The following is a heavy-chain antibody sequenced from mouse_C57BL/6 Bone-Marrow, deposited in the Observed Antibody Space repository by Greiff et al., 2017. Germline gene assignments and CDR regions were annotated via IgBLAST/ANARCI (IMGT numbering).Heavy chain of an antibody. J-gene: IGHJ3*01. V-gene: IGHV1-69*01. CDR1: GYTFTSYW. Sequence: QVQLQQPGAELVMPGASVKLSCKASGYTFTSYWMHWVKQRPGQGLEWIGEIDPSDSYTNYNQQFKGKSTLTVDKSSSTAYMQLSSRTSEDSAVYYCARDRYYGSSWFAYWGQGTLVTVSA. CDR3: ARDRYYGSSWFAY. CDR2: IDPSDSYT. D-gene: IGHD1-1*01.